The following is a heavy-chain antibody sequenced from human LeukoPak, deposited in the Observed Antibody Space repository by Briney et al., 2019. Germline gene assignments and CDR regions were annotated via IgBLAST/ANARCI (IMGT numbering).Heavy chain of an antibody. CDR1: GGTFISYA. CDR3: ARMPAAQILSLRYSPFDY. CDR2: IIPIFGTA. Sequence: GASVKVSFKASGGTFISYAISWVRQAPGQGLEWMGGIIPIFGTANYAQKFQGRVTITADKSTSTAYMELSSLRSEDTAVYYCARMPAAQILSLRYSPFDYWGQGTLVTVSS. J-gene: IGHJ4*02. D-gene: IGHD3-16*01. V-gene: IGHV1-69*06.